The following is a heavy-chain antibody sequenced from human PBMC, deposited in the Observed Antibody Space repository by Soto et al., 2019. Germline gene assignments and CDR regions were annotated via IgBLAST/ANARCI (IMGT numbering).Heavy chain of an antibody. Sequence: PGGSLRLSCAASGFDASVNYMSWIRQAPGKGLEWVSYISSSGSTIYYADSVKGRFTISRDNAKNSLYLQMNSLRAEDTAVYYCARAPSGDFDWTPTGPYFDYWGQGTLVTVSS. CDR2: ISSSGSTI. J-gene: IGHJ4*02. V-gene: IGHV3-11*01. D-gene: IGHD3-9*01. CDR1: GFDASVNY. CDR3: ARAPSGDFDWTPTGPYFDY.